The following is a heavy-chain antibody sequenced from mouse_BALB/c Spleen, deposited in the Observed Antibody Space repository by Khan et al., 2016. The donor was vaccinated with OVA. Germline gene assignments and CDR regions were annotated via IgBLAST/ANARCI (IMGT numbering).Heavy chain of an antibody. CDR2: ISPGSGDT. CDR3: ARRNYFGYTFAY. J-gene: IGHJ3*01. CDR1: GYTFTDYY. D-gene: IGHD1-2*01. V-gene: IGHV1-77*01. Sequence: QVQLKQSGAELARPGASVKLSCKASGYTFTDYYINWVKQRTGQGLEGIGEISPGSGDTYYNERFKGKATLSADKSSSTAYMQISSLTSEASAVYFCARRNYFGYTFAYWGQGTLVTVSA.